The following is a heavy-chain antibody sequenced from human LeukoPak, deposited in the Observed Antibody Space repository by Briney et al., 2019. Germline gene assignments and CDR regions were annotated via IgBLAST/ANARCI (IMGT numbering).Heavy chain of an antibody. Sequence: GGSLRLSCTASGLTFSTSGFNWVRQAPGRGLEWVASIGPTGSDRYHADSIKGRFTISRDNANNFLYLQMNSLRAEDTAVYYCATETNGRHYDYWGQGTLLTVSS. CDR2: IGPTGSDR. V-gene: IGHV3-21*06. D-gene: IGHD1-14*01. CDR1: GLTFSTSG. J-gene: IGHJ4*02. CDR3: ATETNGRHYDY.